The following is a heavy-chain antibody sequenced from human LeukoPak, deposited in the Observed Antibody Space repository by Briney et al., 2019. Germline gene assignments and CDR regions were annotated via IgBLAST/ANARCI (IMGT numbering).Heavy chain of an antibody. Sequence: SVKVSCKASGGTFISYAISWVRQAPGQGLEWMGGIIPIFGTANYAQKFQGRVTITANESTSTAYMELSSLRSEDTAVYYCARGYCSSTSCYESNWFDPWGQGTLVTVSS. CDR3: ARGYCSSTSCYESNWFDP. D-gene: IGHD2-2*01. CDR2: IIPIFGTA. CDR1: GGTFISYA. J-gene: IGHJ5*02. V-gene: IGHV1-69*13.